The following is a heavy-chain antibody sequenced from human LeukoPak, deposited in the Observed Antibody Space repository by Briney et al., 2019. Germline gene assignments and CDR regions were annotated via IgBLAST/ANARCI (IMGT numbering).Heavy chain of an antibody. J-gene: IGHJ4*02. CDR1: GFTISSYW. Sequence: GGSLRLSCAASGFTISSYWMSWVRQAPGKGLEWVANIKQDGSEKYYVDSVRGRFTISRDNAKNSLYLQMNSLRAEDTAVYYCSRSRYLCSGGSCYRPFDYWGQGTLVTVSS. CDR2: IKQDGSEK. CDR3: SRSRYLCSGGSCYRPFDY. V-gene: IGHV3-7*01. D-gene: IGHD2-15*01.